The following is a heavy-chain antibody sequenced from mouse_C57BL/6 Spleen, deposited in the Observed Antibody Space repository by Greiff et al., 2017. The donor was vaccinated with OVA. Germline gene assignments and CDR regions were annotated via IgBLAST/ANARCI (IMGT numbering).Heavy chain of an antibody. CDR1: GYTFTSYW. J-gene: IGHJ4*01. V-gene: IGHV1-69*01. CDR3: ARSGTTVVNAMDY. CDR2: IDPSDSYT. D-gene: IGHD1-1*01. Sequence: QVQLQQPGAELVMPGASVKLSCKASGYTFTSYWMHWVKQRPGQGLEWIGEIDPSDSYTNYNQKFKGKSTLTVDKSSSTAYMQLSSLTSEDSAVYYCARSGTTVVNAMDYWGQGTSVTVSS.